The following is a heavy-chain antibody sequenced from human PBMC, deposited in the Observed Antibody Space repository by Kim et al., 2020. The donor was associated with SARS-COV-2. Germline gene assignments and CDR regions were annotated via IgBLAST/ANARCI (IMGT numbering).Heavy chain of an antibody. D-gene: IGHD3-10*01. V-gene: IGHV3-64D*09. J-gene: IGHJ4*01. CDR3: VKSGSGSYYSAGFDY. CDR1: GFTFNSYA. Sequence: GGSLRLSCSASGFTFNSYAINWVRQAPGKALEYVSTISSNGGRTYYADSVRGRFTISRDTSKNTLYLQMSSLGAEDPAVYDFVKSGSGSYYSAGFDYWG. CDR2: ISSNGGRT.